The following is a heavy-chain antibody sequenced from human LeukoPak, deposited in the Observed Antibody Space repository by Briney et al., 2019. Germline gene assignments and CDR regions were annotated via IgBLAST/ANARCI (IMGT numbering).Heavy chain of an antibody. D-gene: IGHD5-18*01. Sequence: PGGSLRLSCAASGFTFSNYGMHWVRQAPGKGLEWVGFIRSKAYGGTTEYAASVKGRFTISRDDSKSIAYLQMNSLKTEDTAVYYCTRESPRIQLWSGTYYYYYYMDVWGKGTTVTVSS. CDR1: GFTFSNYG. V-gene: IGHV3-49*04. J-gene: IGHJ6*03. CDR2: IRSKAYGGTT. CDR3: TRESPRIQLWSGTYYYYYYMDV.